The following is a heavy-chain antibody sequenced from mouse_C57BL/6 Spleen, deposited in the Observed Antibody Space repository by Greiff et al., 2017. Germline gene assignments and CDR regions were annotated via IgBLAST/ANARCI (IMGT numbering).Heavy chain of an antibody. Sequence: VQLQQSGPGLVQPSQSLSITCTVSGFSLTSYGVHWVRQSPGKGLEWLGVIWRGGSTDYNAAFMSRLSITKDNSKSQVFFKMNSLQADDTAIYYCAKNFYYDEDYAMDYWGQGTSVTVSS. CDR2: IWRGGST. CDR3: AKNFYYDEDYAMDY. D-gene: IGHD1-1*01. CDR1: GFSLTSYG. J-gene: IGHJ4*01. V-gene: IGHV2-5*01.